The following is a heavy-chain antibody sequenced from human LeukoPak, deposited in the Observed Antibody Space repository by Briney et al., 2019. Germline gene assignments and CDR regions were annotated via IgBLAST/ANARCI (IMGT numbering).Heavy chain of an antibody. CDR3: ANEVGATDVYFDY. J-gene: IGHJ4*02. CDR1: GFTFSNYG. V-gene: IGHV3-23*01. Sequence: GGSLRLSCAASGFTFSNYGMSWVRQAPGKGLEWVSVIKGSGGSTYYADSVKGRSTISRDNSKNTLYLQMNSLRAEDTAVYYCANEVGATDVYFDYWGQGTLVTVSS. CDR2: IKGSGGST. D-gene: IGHD1-26*01.